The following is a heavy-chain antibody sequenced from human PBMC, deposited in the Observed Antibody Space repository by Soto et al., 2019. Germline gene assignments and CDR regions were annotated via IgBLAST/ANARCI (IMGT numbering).Heavy chain of an antibody. CDR2: IYHTGST. J-gene: IGHJ4*01. D-gene: IGHD1-1*01. Sequence: QVRLQESGPGLVKPSGTLSLTCAVSGGSISSTNLWTWVRQPPGKGLEWIGEIYHTGSTTFNPSLKIRVNISVEKSKNHFSLKVISVTAADTAVYFCARSPRSISTGGIDFWGQGILVTVSS. CDR3: ARSPRSISTGGIDF. V-gene: IGHV4-4*02. CDR1: GGSISSTNL.